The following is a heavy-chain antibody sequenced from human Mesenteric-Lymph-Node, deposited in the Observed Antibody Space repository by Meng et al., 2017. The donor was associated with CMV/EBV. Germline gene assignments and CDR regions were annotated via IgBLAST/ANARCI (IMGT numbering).Heavy chain of an antibody. Sequence: YTFNSYGISWVRQAPGQGLEWMGWISAYNGKTKYSHKFQGRVTMTRDTSTSTLYMELRSLRPDDTAVYYCASTASDDFWSGYYLHYWGQGTLVTVSS. CDR2: ISAYNGKT. J-gene: IGHJ4*02. CDR1: YTFNSYG. V-gene: IGHV1-18*01. CDR3: ASTASDDFWSGYYLHY. D-gene: IGHD3-3*01.